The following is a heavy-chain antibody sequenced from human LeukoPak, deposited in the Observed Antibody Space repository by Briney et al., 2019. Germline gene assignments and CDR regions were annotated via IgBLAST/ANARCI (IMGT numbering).Heavy chain of an antibody. D-gene: IGHD1-1*01. Sequence: PSETLSLTCSVSGGSISNYYWTWIRQPPGKGLEWIGYIYYSGNTNYNLSLKSRVTISLDTSKNQLSLKLTSVTAADTAVYYCARCSRGTSVGMDVWGQGTTVTVSS. CDR3: ARCSRGTSVGMDV. J-gene: IGHJ6*02. V-gene: IGHV4-59*08. CDR1: GGSISNYY. CDR2: IYYSGNT.